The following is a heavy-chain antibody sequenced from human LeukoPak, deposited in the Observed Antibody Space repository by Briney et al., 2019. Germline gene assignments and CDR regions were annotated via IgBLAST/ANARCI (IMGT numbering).Heavy chain of an antibody. CDR2: INPNSGGT. Sequence: ASVKVSCKASGYTFTAYYMHWVRQAPGQGLEWMGWINPNSGGTNYAQKFQGRVTMTRDTSISTAYMELSRLRSDDTAVYYCARHASTYYDILTGHSGWFDPWGQGTLVTVSS. CDR1: GYTFTAYY. J-gene: IGHJ5*02. CDR3: ARHASTYYDILTGHSGWFDP. V-gene: IGHV1-2*02. D-gene: IGHD3-9*01.